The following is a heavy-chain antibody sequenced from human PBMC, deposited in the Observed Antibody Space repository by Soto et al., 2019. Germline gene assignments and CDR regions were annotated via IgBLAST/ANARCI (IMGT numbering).Heavy chain of an antibody. V-gene: IGHV1-18*01. J-gene: IGHJ6*02. CDR2: ISGYNGDT. Sequence: QGQLVQSGPEVKKPGASVKVSCKASGYTFTRYGISWVRQAPGQGLEWMGWISGYNGDTNYAQKVQGRVTMTIDTSTSTAYMQLRSLTSDDTAIYYCAKNWHLPYYYYGMDDWGQGTTVTVSS. CDR3: AKNWHLPYYYYGMDD. CDR1: GYTFTRYG.